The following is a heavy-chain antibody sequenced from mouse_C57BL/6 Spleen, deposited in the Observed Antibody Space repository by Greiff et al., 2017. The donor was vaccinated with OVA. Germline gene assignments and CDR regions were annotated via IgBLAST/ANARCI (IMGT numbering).Heavy chain of an antibody. CDR1: GFSLTSYA. CDR3: ARENGSSYWYFDV. Sequence: VMLVESGPGLVAPSQSLSITCTVSGFSLTSYAISWVRQPPGKGLEWLGVIWTGGGTNYNSALKSRLSISKDNSKSQVFLNMNSLQTDDTASYYCARENGSSYWYFDVWGTGTTVTVSS. V-gene: IGHV2-9-1*01. J-gene: IGHJ1*03. CDR2: IWTGGGT. D-gene: IGHD1-1*01.